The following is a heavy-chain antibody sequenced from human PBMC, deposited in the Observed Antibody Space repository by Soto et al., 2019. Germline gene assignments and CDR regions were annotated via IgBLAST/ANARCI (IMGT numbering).Heavy chain of an antibody. J-gene: IGHJ3*01. CDR2: IKSKTGGGST. CDR1: GFTFSNAW. CDR3: SARRGCWGLRCYSGAFDV. V-gene: IGHV3-15*01. D-gene: IGHD2-15*01. Sequence: GGSLRLSCAASGFTFSNAWMSWVRQAPGKGLEWVGRIKSKTGGGSTDYAAPVKGRFTISRDDSINTLYLQMNSLKTAVSAGDNGSARRGCWGLRCYSGAFDVWGQGTMVTVSS.